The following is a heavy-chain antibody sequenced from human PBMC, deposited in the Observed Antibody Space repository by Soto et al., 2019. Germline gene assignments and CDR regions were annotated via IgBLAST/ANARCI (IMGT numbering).Heavy chain of an antibody. CDR3: ASYGSGSLIRPYYYGMDV. J-gene: IGHJ6*02. CDR1: GYTFTSYD. Sequence: GASVKVSCKASGYTFTSYDINWVRQATGQGLEWMGWMNPNSGNTGYAQKFQGRVTMTRNTSISTAYMELSSLRSEDTAVYYCASYGSGSLIRPYYYGMDVWGQGTTDTVSS. D-gene: IGHD3-10*01. V-gene: IGHV1-8*01. CDR2: MNPNSGNT.